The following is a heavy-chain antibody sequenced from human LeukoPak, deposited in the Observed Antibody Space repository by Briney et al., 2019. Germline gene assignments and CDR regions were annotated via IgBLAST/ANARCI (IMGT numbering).Heavy chain of an antibody. J-gene: IGHJ4*02. V-gene: IGHV3-7*01. Sequence: PGGSLRLSCAASGFTFSNAWMSWVRQAPGKGLEWVANLKQDGSEKYYVDSVKGRFTISRDNAKNSLYLQMDSLRVEDTAVYYCARDYSSSSGLDYWGQGSLVTVSA. CDR3: ARDYSSSSGLDY. D-gene: IGHD6-6*01. CDR1: GFTFSNAW. CDR2: LKQDGSEK.